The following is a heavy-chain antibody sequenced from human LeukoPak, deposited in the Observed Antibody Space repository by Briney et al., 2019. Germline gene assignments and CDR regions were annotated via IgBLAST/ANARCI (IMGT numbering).Heavy chain of an antibody. D-gene: IGHD2-21*01. CDR1: GFTFSSYS. V-gene: IGHV3-21*01. CDR3: ASEYSDAFDI. Sequence: GGSLRLSCAASGFTFSSYSMNWVRQAPGKGLEWVSSISSSSSYIYYADSVKGRLTISRDNAKNSLYLQMNSLRAEDTAVYYCASEYSDAFDIWGQGTMVTVSS. CDR2: ISSSSSYI. J-gene: IGHJ3*02.